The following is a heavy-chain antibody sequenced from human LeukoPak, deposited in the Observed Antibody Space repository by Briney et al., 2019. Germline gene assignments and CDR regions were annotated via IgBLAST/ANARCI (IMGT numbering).Heavy chain of an antibody. J-gene: IGHJ3*02. CDR2: ISSSSSYI. CDR1: GFTFSSYS. Sequence: PGGSLRLSCAASGFTFSSYSMNWVRQAPGKGLEWASSISSSSSYIYYADSVKGRFTISRDNAKNSLYLQMNSLRAEDTAVYYCATSSRGNYYGSGSYYNHDAFDIWGQGTMVTVSS. D-gene: IGHD3-10*01. CDR3: ATSSRGNYYGSGSYYNHDAFDI. V-gene: IGHV3-21*01.